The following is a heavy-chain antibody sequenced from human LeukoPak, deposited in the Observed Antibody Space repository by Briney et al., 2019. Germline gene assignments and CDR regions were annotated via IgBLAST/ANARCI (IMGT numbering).Heavy chain of an antibody. D-gene: IGHD6-13*01. CDR1: GFTFSSYE. J-gene: IGHJ5*02. V-gene: IGHV3-48*03. Sequence: PGGSLRLSCAASGFTFSSYEMNWVRQAPGKGLEWVSYISSSGSTIYYADSVKGRFTISRDNAKNSLYLQMNSLRAEDTAVYYCARDRKQQLVNWFDPWGQGTLVTVSS. CDR3: ARDRKQQLVNWFDP. CDR2: ISSSGSTI.